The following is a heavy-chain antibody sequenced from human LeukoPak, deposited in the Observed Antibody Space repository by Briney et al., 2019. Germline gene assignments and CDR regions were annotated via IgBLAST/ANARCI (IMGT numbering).Heavy chain of an antibody. CDR1: GVSITTNY. CDR2: IHHSGAT. CDR3: ARSSAHSYGDFHF. J-gene: IGHJ4*02. D-gene: IGHD5-18*01. V-gene: IGHV4-59*01. Sequence: ASETLSLXCSVSGVSITTNYWSWIRQPPGKGLEWLGYIHHSGATSYSPSLKSRGTMSLDTSNNQFSLKVTSVTAADMAVYYCARSSAHSYGDFHFWGQGNLVTVSS.